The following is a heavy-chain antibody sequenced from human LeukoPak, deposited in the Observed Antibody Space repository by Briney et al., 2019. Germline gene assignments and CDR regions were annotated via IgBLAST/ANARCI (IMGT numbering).Heavy chain of an antibody. CDR1: GYTFTSYG. CDR3: ARGVKDWNYSRFDY. J-gene: IGHJ4*02. Sequence: ASVKVSCKASGYTFTSYGISWVRQAPGQGLEWMGWICAYNGNTNYAQKLQGRVTMTTDTSTSTAYMELRSLRSDDTAVYYCARGVKDWNYSRFDYWGQGTLVTVSS. D-gene: IGHD1-7*01. V-gene: IGHV1-18*01. CDR2: ICAYNGNT.